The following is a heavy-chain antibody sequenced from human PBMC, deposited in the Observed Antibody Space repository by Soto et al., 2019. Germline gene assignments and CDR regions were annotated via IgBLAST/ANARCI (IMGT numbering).Heavy chain of an antibody. V-gene: IGHV1-46*01. Sequence: GASVKVSCKASGYTFTSYGISWVRQAPGQGLEWMGIINPSGGSTSYAQKFQGRVTMTRDTSTSTVYMELSSLRSEDTAVYYCARVFRITIFGVVGPVDPWGQGTLVTVSS. CDR3: ARVFRITIFGVVGPVDP. J-gene: IGHJ5*02. CDR1: GYTFTSYG. D-gene: IGHD3-3*01. CDR2: INPSGGST.